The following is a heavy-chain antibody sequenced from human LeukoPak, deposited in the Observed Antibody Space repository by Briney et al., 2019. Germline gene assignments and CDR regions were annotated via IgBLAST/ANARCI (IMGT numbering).Heavy chain of an antibody. Sequence: GGSLRLSCAASGFTFSSYGMHWVRQAPGKGLEWVAFIRYDGSNKYYADSVKGRFTIPRDNSKNTLYLQMNSLRAEYTAVYYCAKASIVAAAGEVDYWGQGTLVTVSS. CDR3: AKASIVAAAGEVDY. D-gene: IGHD6-13*01. V-gene: IGHV3-30*02. J-gene: IGHJ4*02. CDR1: GFTFSSYG. CDR2: IRYDGSNK.